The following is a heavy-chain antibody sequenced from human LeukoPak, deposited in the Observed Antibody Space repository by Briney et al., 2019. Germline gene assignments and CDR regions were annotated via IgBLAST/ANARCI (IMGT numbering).Heavy chain of an antibody. CDR1: GFTFSSYW. D-gene: IGHD6-13*01. CDR3: EAAGKEVDY. Sequence: GGSLRLSCAASGFTFSSYWMSWVRQAPGKGLEWVANIEQDGSEKYYVDSVKGRFTISRDNAKNSLYLQMNSLRAEDTAVYYCEAAGKEVDYWGQGTLVTVSS. V-gene: IGHV3-7*03. CDR2: IEQDGSEK. J-gene: IGHJ4*02.